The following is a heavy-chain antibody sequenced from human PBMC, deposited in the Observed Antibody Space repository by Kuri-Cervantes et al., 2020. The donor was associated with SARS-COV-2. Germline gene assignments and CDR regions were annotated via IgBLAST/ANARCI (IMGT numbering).Heavy chain of an antibody. CDR3: ASGTQEDYYYDSSGYYWYFDL. J-gene: IGHJ2*01. Sequence: SETLSITCAVYGGSFSGYYWSWIRQPPGKGLEWIGEINHSGSTNYNPSLKSRVTISVDTSKNQFSLKLSSVTAADTAVYYCASGTQEDYYYDSSGYYWYFDLWGRGTLVTVSS. D-gene: IGHD3-22*01. CDR1: GGSFSGYY. V-gene: IGHV4-34*01. CDR2: INHSGST.